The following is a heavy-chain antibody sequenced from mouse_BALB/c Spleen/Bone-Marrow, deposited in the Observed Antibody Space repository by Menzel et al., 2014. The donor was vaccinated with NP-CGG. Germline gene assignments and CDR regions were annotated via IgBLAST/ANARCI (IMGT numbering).Heavy chain of an antibody. CDR3: TRLGAPYAVDY. J-gene: IGHJ4*01. V-gene: IGHV1S22*01. CDR2: IYPGSGST. CDR1: GYTFTSYW. Sequence: LQQSGSELVGPGASVKLSCKASGYTFTSYWMHWVKQRPGQGLGWIGNIYPGSGSTNYDEKFKSKATLTVDTSSSTAYMQLSSLTSEDSAVYYCTRLGAPYAVDYWGQGTSVTVSS.